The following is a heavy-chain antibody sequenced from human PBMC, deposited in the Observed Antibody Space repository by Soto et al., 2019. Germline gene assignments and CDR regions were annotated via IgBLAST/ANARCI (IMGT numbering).Heavy chain of an antibody. J-gene: IGHJ4*02. CDR3: ARDGSGGYVSYYLDF. V-gene: IGHV4-59*11. CDR2: VYYSGST. D-gene: IGHD2-15*01. CDR1: GGSISDHY. Sequence: SETLSLTCTVSGGSISDHYWSWVRQPPGKGLEWIGYVYYSGSTNYNPSLESRVTISVDTSKNQFSLKLSSVTAADTAVYYCARDGSGGYVSYYLDFWGQGTLVTVSS.